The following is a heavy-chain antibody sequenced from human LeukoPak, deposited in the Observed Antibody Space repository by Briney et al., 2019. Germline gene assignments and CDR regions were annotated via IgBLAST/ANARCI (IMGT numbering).Heavy chain of an antibody. CDR1: GFTFSSYS. CDR3: AREVITMVRGTNFDY. D-gene: IGHD3-10*01. Sequence: GGSLRLSCAASGFTFSSYSMNWVRQAPGKGLERVSSISSSSSYIYYADSVKGRFTISRDNAKNSLYLQMNSLRAEDTAVYYCAREVITMVRGTNFDYWGQGTLVTVSS. V-gene: IGHV3-21*01. CDR2: ISSSSSYI. J-gene: IGHJ4*02.